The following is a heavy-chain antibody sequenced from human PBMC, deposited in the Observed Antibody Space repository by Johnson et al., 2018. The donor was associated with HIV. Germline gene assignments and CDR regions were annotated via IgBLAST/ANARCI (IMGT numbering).Heavy chain of an antibody. D-gene: IGHD2-21*01. CDR2: ISYDGSNK. J-gene: IGHJ3*02. V-gene: IGHV3-30*04. Sequence: QVQLVESGGGLVQPGRSLRLSCAASGFTFDDYAMHWVRQAPGKGLEWVAVISYDGSNKYYADSVKGRFTISRDNSKNTMYLQMNSLRAEDTAVYYCARDRGVAVVIATEGGAFDIWGQGTMVTVSS. CDR1: GFTFDDYA. CDR3: ARDRGVAVVIATEGGAFDI.